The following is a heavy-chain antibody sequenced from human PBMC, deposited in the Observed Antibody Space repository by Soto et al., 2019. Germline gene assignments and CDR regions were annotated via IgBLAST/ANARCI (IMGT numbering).Heavy chain of an antibody. J-gene: IGHJ6*02. V-gene: IGHV1-3*01. D-gene: IGHD2-2*01. CDR1: GYTFTSYA. CDR3: AWGIVVVPAAMGDYYYYGMDV. Sequence: QVQLVQSGAEVKKPGASVKVSCKASGYTFTSYAMHWVRQAPGQRLEWMGWINAGNGNTKYSQKFQGRVTITRDTSASTAYMELSSLRSEDTAVYYGAWGIVVVPAAMGDYYYYGMDVWGQGTTVTVSS. CDR2: INAGNGNT.